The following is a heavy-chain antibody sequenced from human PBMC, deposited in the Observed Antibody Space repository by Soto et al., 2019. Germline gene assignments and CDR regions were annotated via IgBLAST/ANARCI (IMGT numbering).Heavy chain of an antibody. J-gene: IGHJ4*02. CDR1: GGSIRSGDYY. CDR2: IYYTGST. CDR3: ARDHSNGDYVY. D-gene: IGHD4-17*01. Sequence: QVQLQESGPGLVKPSQTLSLTCTVSGGSIRSGDYYWSWIRQPPAKGLDWIGYIYYTGSTHYNPSLKSRATISVDTFKNQFSRKLSSVTATDTVVDYCARDHSNGDYVYWGQGALVTVSS. V-gene: IGHV4-30-4*01.